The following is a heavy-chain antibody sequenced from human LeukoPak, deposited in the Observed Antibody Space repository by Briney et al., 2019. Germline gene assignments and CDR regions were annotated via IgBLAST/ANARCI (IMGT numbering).Heavy chain of an antibody. CDR1: GFTFSSYG. CDR3: ARVPNTAGFYFDY. Sequence: GGSLRLSCAASGFTFSSYGMHWVRQAPGKGLEWVAVIWYDGSNKYYADSVKGRFTISRDNSKNTLYLQMNSLRAEDTAVYYCARVPNTAGFYFDYWGQGTLVTVSS. CDR2: IWYDGSNK. D-gene: IGHD5-18*01. J-gene: IGHJ4*02. V-gene: IGHV3-33*01.